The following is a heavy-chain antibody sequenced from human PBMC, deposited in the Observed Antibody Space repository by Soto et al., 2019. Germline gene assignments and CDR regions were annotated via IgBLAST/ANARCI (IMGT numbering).Heavy chain of an antibody. CDR3: ARPLYGDNVDY. V-gene: IGHV1-8*01. J-gene: IGHJ4*02. D-gene: IGHD4-17*01. Sequence: QVQLVQSGAEVKKPGASVKVSCKASGYTFTSYDINWVRQATGQGLEWMGWMNPNSGNTGYAQKFQGRVTMTRNASMSTAYMAMSSLRSEDTAVYSCARPLYGDNVDYWGQGTLVTVSS. CDR2: MNPNSGNT. CDR1: GYTFTSYD.